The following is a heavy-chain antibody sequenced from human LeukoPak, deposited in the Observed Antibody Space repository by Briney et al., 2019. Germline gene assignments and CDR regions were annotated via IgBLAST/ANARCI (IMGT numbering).Heavy chain of an antibody. V-gene: IGHV3-23*01. CDR2: ISGSGGST. Sequence: GGSLRLSCAASGFTFSSYAMSWVRQAPGKGLEWVSAISGSGGSTYYADSVKGRFTISRDNSKNTLYLQMNSLRAEDTAVYYCATRQQLWQIYYYYGVDVWGQGTTVTVSS. CDR1: GFTFSSYA. CDR3: ATRQQLWQIYYYYGVDV. J-gene: IGHJ6*02. D-gene: IGHD5-18*01.